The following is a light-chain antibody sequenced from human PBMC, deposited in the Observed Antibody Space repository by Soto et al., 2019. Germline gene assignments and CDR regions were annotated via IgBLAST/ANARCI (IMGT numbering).Light chain of an antibody. CDR3: QQYNSWPPGA. CDR1: QSVSSN. J-gene: IGKJ1*01. Sequence: EIVMTQSPATLSVSPGERATLSCRASQSVSSNLAWYQQKPGQAPRLLIYGASTRATGIPARFSGSGSGTAFTLTISSLSSEDFAVYYCQQYNSWPPGAFGQGTKVEIK. V-gene: IGKV3-15*01. CDR2: GAS.